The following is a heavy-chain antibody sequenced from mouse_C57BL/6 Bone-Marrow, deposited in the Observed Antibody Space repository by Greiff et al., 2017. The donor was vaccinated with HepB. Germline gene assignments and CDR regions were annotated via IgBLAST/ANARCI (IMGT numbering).Heavy chain of an antibody. CDR1: GFTFSSYA. CDR2: ISDGGSYT. J-gene: IGHJ3*01. CDR3: ARDFFYYGSRWFAY. Sequence: EVQGVESGGGLVKPGGSLKLSCAASGFTFSSYAMSWVRQTPEKRLEWVATISDGGSYTYYPDNVKGRFTISRDNAKNNLYLQMSQLKSEDTAMYYCARDFFYYGSRWFAYWGQGTLVTVSA. D-gene: IGHD1-1*01. V-gene: IGHV5-4*01.